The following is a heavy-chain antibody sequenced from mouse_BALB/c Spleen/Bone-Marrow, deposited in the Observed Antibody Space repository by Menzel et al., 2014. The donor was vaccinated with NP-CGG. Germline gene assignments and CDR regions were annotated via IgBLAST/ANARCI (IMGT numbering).Heavy chain of an antibody. V-gene: IGHV14-3*02. CDR1: GFSIQDTY. CDR2: IDPATGNT. CDR3: SHYSNNVNYAMDY. J-gene: IGHJ4*01. Sequence: EVQLQQSGADLVKPGASVKLSCTASGFSIQDTYMHWVKQRPEQGLEWIGRIDPATGNTKYDPKFQGKATITADTSSNTAYLQPSSLTSEDTAVYYCSHYSNNVNYAMDYWGQGTSVAVSS. D-gene: IGHD2-5*01.